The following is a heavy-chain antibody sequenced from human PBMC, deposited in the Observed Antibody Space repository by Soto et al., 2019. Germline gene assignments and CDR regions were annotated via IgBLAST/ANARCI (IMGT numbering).Heavy chain of an antibody. CDR3: ASSEGYCSSTSCQEGH. D-gene: IGHD2-2*01. CDR2: ISYDGSNK. J-gene: IGHJ4*02. Sequence: GGSLRLSCAASGFTFSSYAMHWVRQAPGKGLEWVAVISYDGSNKYYADSVKGRFTISRDNSKNTLYLQMNSLRAEDTAVYYCASSEGYCSSTSCQEGHWGQGTLVTVSS. CDR1: GFTFSSYA. V-gene: IGHV3-30-3*01.